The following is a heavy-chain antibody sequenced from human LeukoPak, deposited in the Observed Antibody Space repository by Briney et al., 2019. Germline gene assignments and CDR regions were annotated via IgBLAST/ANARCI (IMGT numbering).Heavy chain of an antibody. J-gene: IGHJ5*02. V-gene: IGHV1-69*13. CDR2: IIPIFGTA. Sequence: ASVKVSCKSSGGTFSSYAISWVRQAPGQGLEWMGGIIPIFGTANYAQKFQGRVTITADESTSTAYMELSSLRSEDTAVHYCVTVGHPWGQGTLVTVSS. CDR1: GGTFSSYA. CDR3: VTVGHP.